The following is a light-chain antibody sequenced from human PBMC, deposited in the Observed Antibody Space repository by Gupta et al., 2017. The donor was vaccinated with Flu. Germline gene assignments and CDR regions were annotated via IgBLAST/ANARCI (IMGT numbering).Light chain of an antibody. CDR1: SANIGNNY. Sequence: QSVLTQPPPVSAPPGQKVIIPCSGSSANIGNNYVSWYQQPPGTAPQLLIYDNNKRPSGIPDRFSGSKSGTSATLGIPGLQTGDAADYYCGTWDSSLSAGVFGGGTKLTVL. V-gene: IGLV1-51*01. CDR3: GTWDSSLSAGV. J-gene: IGLJ2*01. CDR2: DNN.